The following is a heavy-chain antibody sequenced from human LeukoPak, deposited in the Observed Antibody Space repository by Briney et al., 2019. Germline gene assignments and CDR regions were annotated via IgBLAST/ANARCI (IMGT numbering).Heavy chain of an antibody. Sequence: GSLRLSCAASGFTFSSYGMHWVRQAPGKGLEWVAFIRYDGSNKYYADSVKGRFTISRDNSKNTLYLQMNSLRAEDTAVYYCAKLRITIFGVVPDAFDIWGQGTMVTVSS. D-gene: IGHD3-3*01. J-gene: IGHJ3*02. CDR1: GFTFSSYG. CDR3: AKLRITIFGVVPDAFDI. V-gene: IGHV3-30*02. CDR2: IRYDGSNK.